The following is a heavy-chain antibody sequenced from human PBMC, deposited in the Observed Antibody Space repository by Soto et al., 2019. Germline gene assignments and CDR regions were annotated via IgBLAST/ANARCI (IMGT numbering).Heavy chain of an antibody. CDR2: IYSGGST. Sequence: EVQLVESGGGLVQPGGSLRLSCAASGFTVSSNYMSWVRQAPGKGLEWVSVIYSGGSTYYADCVKGRFTISRDNSKNTLYLQMNSLRSEETAVYYCAREDLFGEEPYWGQGTVVTVSS. CDR1: GFTVSSNY. J-gene: IGHJ4*02. V-gene: IGHV3-53*04. D-gene: IGHD3-10*01. CDR3: AREDLFGEEPY.